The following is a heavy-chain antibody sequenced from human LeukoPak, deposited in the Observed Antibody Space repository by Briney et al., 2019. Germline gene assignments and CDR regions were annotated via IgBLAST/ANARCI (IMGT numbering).Heavy chain of an antibody. D-gene: IGHD2-15*01. J-gene: IGHJ6*02. CDR2: ISTSSSYI. CDR3: ARDCVGSCYSGQTYFSYYYYGMDV. V-gene: IGHV3-21*01. Sequence: GGSLRLSCAASGFTFSSYNMNWVRQAPGKGLEWVSSISTSSSYIYYADSVKGRFTISRDNAKNSLFLQVNSLSAEDTAVYYCARDCVGSCYSGQTYFSYYYYGMDVWGQGTMVTVSS. CDR1: GFTFSSYN.